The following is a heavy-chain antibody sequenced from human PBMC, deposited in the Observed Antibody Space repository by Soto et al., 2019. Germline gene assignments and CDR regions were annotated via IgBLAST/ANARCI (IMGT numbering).Heavy chain of an antibody. CDR3: GKARSPGLSCGYYGHPGMDV. Sequence: GGSLRLSGAVSGFTFSNYSISWVRQAPWKGLEWVSGISASGVATYYADSVKGRFTISRDNSKNTMFLQMNSLRAEDTAVYYCGKARSPGLSCGYYGHPGMDVSGQGTTLTFCS. D-gene: IGHD4-17*01. J-gene: IGHJ6*02. V-gene: IGHV3-23*01. CDR1: GFTFSNYS. CDR2: ISASGVAT.